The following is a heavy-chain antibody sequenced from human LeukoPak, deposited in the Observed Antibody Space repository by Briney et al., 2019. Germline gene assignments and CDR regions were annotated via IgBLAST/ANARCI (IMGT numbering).Heavy chain of an antibody. D-gene: IGHD1-26*01. CDR1: GFTFSSYS. V-gene: IGHV3-21*01. CDR3: ARDAGPGWDWFDP. J-gene: IGHJ5*02. Sequence: GGSLRLSCAASGFTFSSYSMNWVRQAPGKGLEWVSSISSSSSYIYYADSVKGRFTISRDNAKNSLYLQMNSLRAEDTAVYYCARDAGPGWDWFDPWGQGTLVTVSP. CDR2: ISSSSSYI.